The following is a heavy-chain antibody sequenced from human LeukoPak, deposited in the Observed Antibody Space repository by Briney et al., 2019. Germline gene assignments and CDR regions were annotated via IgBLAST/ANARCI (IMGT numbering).Heavy chain of an antibody. CDR2: INHSGST. CDR3: ARGLIGESSWDYLDY. J-gene: IGHJ4*02. CDR1: GGSFSGYY. Sequence: SETLSLTCAVYGGSFSGYYWSWIRQPPGKGLEWIGEINHSGSTNYNPSLKSRVTISVDTSKNQFSLKLSSVTAADTAVYYCARGLIGESSWDYLDYWGQGTLVTVSS. V-gene: IGHV4-34*01. D-gene: IGHD3-10*01.